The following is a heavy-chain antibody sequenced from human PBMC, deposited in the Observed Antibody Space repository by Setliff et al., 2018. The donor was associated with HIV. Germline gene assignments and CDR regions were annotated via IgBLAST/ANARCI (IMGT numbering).Heavy chain of an antibody. V-gene: IGHV4-34*01. CDR1: GGSLSGFF. Sequence: PSETLSLTCSVYGGSLSGFFWTWIRQSPGKGLEWIGEINYSGTTNYDPSFKSRVTISIDTSKNQFSLKLTSVAAADAALYYCARGRDSSTWYFSHFYYYYYMDVWGKGTTVTVSS. CDR3: ARGRDSSTWYFSHFYYYYYMDV. CDR2: INYSGTT. D-gene: IGHD6-13*01. J-gene: IGHJ6*03.